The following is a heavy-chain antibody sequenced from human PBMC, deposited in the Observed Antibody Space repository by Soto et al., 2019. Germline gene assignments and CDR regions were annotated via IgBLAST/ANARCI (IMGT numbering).Heavy chain of an antibody. CDR2: IYYSGST. J-gene: IGHJ5*02. CDR1: GGSISSYY. V-gene: IGHV4-59*01. D-gene: IGHD2-2*01. Sequence: PSETLSLTCTVSGGSISSYYWSWIRQPPGKGLEWIGYIYYSGSTNYNPSLKSRVTISVDPSKDQFSFKLGPVTGSEPAVYFFSRVRFGDIVLVPAAIIWFDPWGQGTLVTVSS. CDR3: SRVRFGDIVLVPAAIIWFDP.